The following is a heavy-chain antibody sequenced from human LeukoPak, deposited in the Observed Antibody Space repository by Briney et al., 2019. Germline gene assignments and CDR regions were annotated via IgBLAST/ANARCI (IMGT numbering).Heavy chain of an antibody. CDR3: ARSQGYYYYMDV. J-gene: IGHJ6*03. CDR1: GFTFSSYW. CDR2: INSDGSST. Sequence: VGSLRLSCAASGFTFSSYWMHWVRQAPGKGLVWVSRINSDGSSTSYADSVKGRFTISRDNAKNTLYLQMNSLRAEDTAVYYCARSQGYYYYMDVWGKGTTVTVSS. V-gene: IGHV3-74*01.